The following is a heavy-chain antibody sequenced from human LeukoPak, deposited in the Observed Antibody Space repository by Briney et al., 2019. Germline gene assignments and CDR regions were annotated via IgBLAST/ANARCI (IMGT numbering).Heavy chain of an antibody. Sequence: ASVTVTCKGSGYTFTSYGNSWVRQPPGQGLEWMGWISAYNGNTNYAQKLQGRVTMTTDTSTSTAYLELKSLRTDDTASDLYYGDPSGVLPSFEDYWGQGTLVTVSS. J-gene: IGHJ4*02. CDR3: YGDPSGVLPSFEDY. CDR2: ISAYNGNT. CDR1: GYTFTSYG. V-gene: IGHV1-18*01. D-gene: IGHD3-16*01.